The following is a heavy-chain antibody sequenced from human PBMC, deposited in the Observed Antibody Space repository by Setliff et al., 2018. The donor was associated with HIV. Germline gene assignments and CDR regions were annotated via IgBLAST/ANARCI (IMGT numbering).Heavy chain of an antibody. V-gene: IGHV4-59*08. J-gene: IGHJ4*02. CDR1: SGSISDYY. D-gene: IGHD3-9*01. CDR3: ARQTWEYYDTLTGYYRSPKNFDS. Sequence: SETLSLTCTVSSGSISDYYWSWIRQPPGKGLEWIGFIFSSGSTNYNPSLKSRVTMSVDTSKNQFSLQLSSVTAADTAIYYCARQTWEYYDTLTGYYRSPKNFDSWGQGTLVTVSS. CDR2: IFSSGST.